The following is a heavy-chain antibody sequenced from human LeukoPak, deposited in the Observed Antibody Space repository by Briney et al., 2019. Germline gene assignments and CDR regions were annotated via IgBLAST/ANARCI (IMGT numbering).Heavy chain of an antibody. CDR2: IYHSGST. D-gene: IGHD4-11*01. J-gene: IGHJ4*02. CDR1: GYSISSGYY. V-gene: IGHV4-38-2*02. Sequence: SETLSLTCTVSGYSISSGYYWGWIRQPPGKGLEWIGSIYHSGSTYYNPSLKSRVTISVDTSKNQFSLKLSSVTAADTAVYYCARQRMTSDYWGQGTLVTVSS. CDR3: ARQRMTSDY.